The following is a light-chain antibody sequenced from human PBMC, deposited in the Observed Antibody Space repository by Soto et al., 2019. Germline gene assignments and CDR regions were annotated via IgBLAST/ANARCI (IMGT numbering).Light chain of an antibody. CDR3: QQAASFPLT. CDR1: QDISTL. V-gene: IGKV1D-12*01. Sequence: DIQMTQSPSSVSASIGDTVTITCRASQDISTLLAWYQQKPGKAPKLLIYRASTLESGVPSRFSGRGSGTDFTLTISSLQPEDFATYFCQQAASFPLTFGGGTRVEMK. J-gene: IGKJ4*01. CDR2: RAS.